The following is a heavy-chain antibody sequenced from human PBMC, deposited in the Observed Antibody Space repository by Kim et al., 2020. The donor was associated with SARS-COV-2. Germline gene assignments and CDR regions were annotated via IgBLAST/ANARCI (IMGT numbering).Heavy chain of an antibody. CDR2: IAYDGSNK. CDR3: ARGSGSYYTAFWY. V-gene: IGHV3-30-3*01. D-gene: IGHD1-26*01. J-gene: IGHJ4*02. CDR1: GFTFSSYA. Sequence: GGSLRLSCAASGFTFSSYAMHWVRQAPGKGLEWVAVIAYDGSNKYYADSVKGRFTISRDKSKNTLYLQMNSLRAEDTAVYYCARGSGSYYTAFWYWGQGTLVTVSS.